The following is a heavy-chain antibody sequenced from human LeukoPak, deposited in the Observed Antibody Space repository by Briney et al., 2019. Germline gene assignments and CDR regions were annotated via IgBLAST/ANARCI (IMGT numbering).Heavy chain of an antibody. Sequence: ASVKVSCKASGYTFTSYDINWVRQATGQGLEWMGWMNPNSGNTGYAQNFQGRVTMTRNTSITTAYMELSSLISEDTALYYCARGPLGEVGIVRMDVWGQGTTVTVSS. CDR3: ARGPLGEVGIVRMDV. CDR2: MNPNSGNT. CDR1: GYTFTSYD. J-gene: IGHJ6*02. V-gene: IGHV1-8*01. D-gene: IGHD1-26*01.